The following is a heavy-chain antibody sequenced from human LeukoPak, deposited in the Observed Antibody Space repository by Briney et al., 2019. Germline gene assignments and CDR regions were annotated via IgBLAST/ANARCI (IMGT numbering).Heavy chain of an antibody. CDR1: GLTFSDAW. D-gene: IGHD5-12*01. Sequence: PGGSLRLSCVLSGLTFSDAWMSWVRQAPGKGLEWVGRIRNDRITDYAAPVQGRFSISRDNSKNTFYLQMNSLRTEDTGMYFCTWMATILTVDYWGQGTLVTVSS. J-gene: IGHJ4*02. CDR3: TWMATILTVDY. V-gene: IGHV3-15*01. CDR2: IRNDRIT.